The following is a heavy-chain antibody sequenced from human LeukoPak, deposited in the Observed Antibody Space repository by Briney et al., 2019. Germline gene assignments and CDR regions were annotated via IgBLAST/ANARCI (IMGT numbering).Heavy chain of an antibody. V-gene: IGHV3-30*18. D-gene: IGHD3-9*01. Sequence: GGSLRLSCAASGFTFSSYSMNWVRQAPGKGLEWVAVISYDGSNKYYADSVKGRFTISRDNSKNTLYLQMNSLRAEDTAVYYCAKDFDILTGLTHYWGQGTLVTVSS. CDR3: AKDFDILTGLTHY. CDR2: ISYDGSNK. CDR1: GFTFSSYS. J-gene: IGHJ4*02.